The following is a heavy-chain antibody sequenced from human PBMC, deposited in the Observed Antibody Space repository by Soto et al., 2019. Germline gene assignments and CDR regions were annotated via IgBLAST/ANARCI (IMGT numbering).Heavy chain of an antibody. J-gene: IGHJ6*02. V-gene: IGHV3-53*01. CDR3: ATFSQWRPEGMDV. CDR2: IYSGGST. CDR1: GLTVSRNY. Sequence: EVQLVESGGGFIQPGGSLRLSCVVSGLTVSRNYMTWVRQAPGKGLECVSVIYSGGSTYSADSVKGRFTISRDNSKNTVYLLMNSLRVADTAVYYCATFSQWRPEGMDVWGQGTSVTVS. D-gene: IGHD6-19*01.